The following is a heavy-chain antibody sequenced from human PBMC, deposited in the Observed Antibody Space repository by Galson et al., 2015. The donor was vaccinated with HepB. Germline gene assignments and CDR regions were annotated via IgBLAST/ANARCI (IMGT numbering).Heavy chain of an antibody. CDR3: AREGGYCSSTSCYSRGGRGWFDP. D-gene: IGHD2-2*01. CDR1: GGTFSSYA. CDR2: IIPILGIA. Sequence: SVKVSCKASGGTFSSYAISWVRQAPGRGLEWMGRIIPILGIANYAQKFQGRVTITADKSTSTAYMELSSLRSEDTAVYYCAREGGYCSSTSCYSRGGRGWFDPWGQGTLVTVSS. V-gene: IGHV1-69*04. J-gene: IGHJ5*02.